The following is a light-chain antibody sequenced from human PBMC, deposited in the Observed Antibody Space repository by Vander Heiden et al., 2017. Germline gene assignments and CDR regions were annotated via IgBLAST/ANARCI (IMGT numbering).Light chain of an antibody. CDR1: QSVSSY. V-gene: IGKV3-11*01. CDR3: QQRSNWPLT. CDR2: DAS. J-gene: IGKJ4*01. Sequence: EIVLTQSPATLSLSPGERATLSCRASQSVSSYLAWYQQKPGQAPRLLIYDASNRAPGIPARFRGSGSGTDFTLTIRSLEPEDFAVYYCQQRSNWPLTFGGGTKVEIK.